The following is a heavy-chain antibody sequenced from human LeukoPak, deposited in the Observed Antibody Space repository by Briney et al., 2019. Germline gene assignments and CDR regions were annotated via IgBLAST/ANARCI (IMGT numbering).Heavy chain of an antibody. CDR3: ARMKGDY. CDR1: GDSIGSSSYY. Sequence: NPSETLSLTCTVSGDSIGSSSYYWGWIRQPPGKGLEWIGSIYYSGSTYYNPSLKSRVTISVDTSKNQFSLKLRSVTAADTAVYYCARMKGDYWGQGTLVTVSS. CDR2: IYYSGST. J-gene: IGHJ4*02. V-gene: IGHV4-39*07.